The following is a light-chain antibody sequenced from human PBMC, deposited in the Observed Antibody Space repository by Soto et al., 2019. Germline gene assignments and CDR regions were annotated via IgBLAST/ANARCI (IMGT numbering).Light chain of an antibody. CDR3: AAWDDSLNSPL. V-gene: IGLV1-44*01. Sequence: QPVLTQPPSASGTPGQRVTISCSGTSSNVGSNSVSWYHHLPGTAPKLLIYNSDQRPSGVPDRFSGSKSDTSASLAISGLQSEDEADYYCAAWDDSLNSPLVGGGPKLTV. CDR1: SSNVGSNS. CDR2: NSD. J-gene: IGLJ2*01.